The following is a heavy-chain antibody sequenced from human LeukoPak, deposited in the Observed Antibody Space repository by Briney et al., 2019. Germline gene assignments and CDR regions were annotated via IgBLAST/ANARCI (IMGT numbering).Heavy chain of an antibody. CDR3: AKGIYSSGWSYFDY. CDR2: LSGSGITT. Sequence: ETLSLTCAVYAGSFSGYYWSWIRQPPGKGLEWVSTLSGSGITTYYADSVKGRFTISRDNSKNTLYLQMNSLRAEDTAVYYCAKGIYSSGWSYFDYWGHGTLVTVSS. J-gene: IGHJ4*01. V-gene: IGHV3-23*01. D-gene: IGHD6-19*01. CDR1: AGSFSGYY.